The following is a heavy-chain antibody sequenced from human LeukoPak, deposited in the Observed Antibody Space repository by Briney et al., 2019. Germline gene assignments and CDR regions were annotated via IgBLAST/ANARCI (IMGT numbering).Heavy chain of an antibody. Sequence: GGSLRLSCAASGFTFSNYWMSWVRQAPGKGLEWVANINQDGSEVYSVDSVKGRFTISRDNAKNSLYLQINSLRAEDTAVYYCARDQGSMIVVRTTNGYFDLWGRGTLVTVSS. J-gene: IGHJ2*01. V-gene: IGHV3-7*01. D-gene: IGHD3-22*01. CDR3: ARDQGSMIVVRTTNGYFDL. CDR1: GFTFSNYW. CDR2: INQDGSEV.